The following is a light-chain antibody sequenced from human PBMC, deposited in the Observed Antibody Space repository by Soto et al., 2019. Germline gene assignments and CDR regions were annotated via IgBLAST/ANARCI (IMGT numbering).Light chain of an antibody. J-gene: IGKJ2*01. Sequence: DIQMTQSPSSLSASVGDSVTITCRASQSVSRHLNWYQQKPGEAPKLLIYAASSLQRGVPSRFSGSGSGTEFTLTINTLQPEDFATYSCQQSYSTPRMYTFGQGTKLEIK. CDR2: AAS. CDR3: QQSYSTPRMYT. V-gene: IGKV1-39*01. CDR1: QSVSRH.